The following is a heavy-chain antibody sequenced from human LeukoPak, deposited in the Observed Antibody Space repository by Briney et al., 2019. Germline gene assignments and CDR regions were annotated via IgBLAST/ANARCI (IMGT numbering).Heavy chain of an antibody. J-gene: IGHJ6*02. D-gene: IGHD3-22*01. CDR2: ISWNSGSI. CDR3: AHLDSSGYLEAYYGMDV. CDR1: GFTFDQFA. V-gene: IGHV3-9*01. Sequence: PGRSLRLSCLASGFTFDQFAMHWVRQAPGKGLEWVSGISWNSGSIGYADSVKGRFTISRDNAKNSLYLQMNSLRAEDTALYYCAHLDSSGYLEAYYGMDVWGQGTTVTVSS.